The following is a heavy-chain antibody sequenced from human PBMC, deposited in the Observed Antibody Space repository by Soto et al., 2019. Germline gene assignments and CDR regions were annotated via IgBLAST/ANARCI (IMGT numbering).Heavy chain of an antibody. CDR3: AKIYSGSDRAFDI. D-gene: IGHD1-26*01. CDR2: IYDSGST. CDR1: SGSRKNNH. V-gene: IGHV4-59*01. Sequence: ETLSLTCTVSSGSRKNNHWNWIRQPPGRGLEWIGYIYDSGSTKYNPSLQSRVTISADMSKNQFSLKLRSVTAADTAVYYCAKIYSGSDRAFDIWGQGTMVTVS. J-gene: IGHJ3*02.